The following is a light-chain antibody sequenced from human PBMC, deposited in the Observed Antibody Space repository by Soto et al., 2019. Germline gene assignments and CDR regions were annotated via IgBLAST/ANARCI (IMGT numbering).Light chain of an antibody. Sequence: EIVLTQSPGTLSLSPGERATLSCRASQSVSSSYLAWYQQKPGQAPRLLIYGESSRATGIPTTFSGSGSGAEFTLTISSLQSEDFAIYYCQQYSNWPFTSGQGTKVDIK. CDR2: GES. J-gene: IGKJ2*01. CDR3: QQYSNWPFT. V-gene: IGKV3-15*01. CDR1: QSVSSSY.